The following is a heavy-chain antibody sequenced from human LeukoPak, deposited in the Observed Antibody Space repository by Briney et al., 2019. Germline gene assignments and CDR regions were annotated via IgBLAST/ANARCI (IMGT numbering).Heavy chain of an antibody. V-gene: IGHV3-48*04. D-gene: IGHD4-17*01. CDR1: GFTFSSYS. J-gene: IGHJ2*01. CDR3: AREVYGDYARPWYFDL. CDR2: ISSSSSTI. Sequence: PGGSLRLSCAASGFTFSSYSMNWVRQAPGKGLEWVSYISSSSSTIYYADSVKGRFTISRDNAKNSLYLQMNSLRAEDTAVYYCAREVYGDYARPWYFDLWGRGTLVTVSS.